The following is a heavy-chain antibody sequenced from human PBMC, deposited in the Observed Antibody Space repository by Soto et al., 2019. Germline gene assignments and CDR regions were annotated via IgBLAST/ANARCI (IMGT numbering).Heavy chain of an antibody. CDR2: IYYSGST. Sequence: SETLSLTCTVSGGSISSGGYYWSWIRQHPGKGLEWIGYIYYSGSTYYNPSPKSRVTISVDTSKNQFSLKLSSVTAADTAVYYCARYRYYDSSGSPTPYLDYWGQGTLVTVSS. CDR3: ARYRYYDSSGSPTPYLDY. J-gene: IGHJ4*02. CDR1: GGSISSGGYY. V-gene: IGHV4-31*03. D-gene: IGHD3-22*01.